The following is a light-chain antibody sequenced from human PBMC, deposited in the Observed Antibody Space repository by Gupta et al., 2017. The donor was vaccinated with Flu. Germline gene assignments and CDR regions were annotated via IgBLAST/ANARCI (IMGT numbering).Light chain of an antibody. V-gene: IGKV3-20*01. CDR1: QSLNNNF. CDR3: QYDGSSLYT. CDR2: GTS. Sequence: LVLTQSPGTLSLSPGERATLSCRASQSLNNNFLAWYQQKPGQAPRLLIYGTSSRATGIPNRFSGSGSGTDFTLTISGLEPEDFAVYFCQYDGSSLYTFGQGTKLEI. J-gene: IGKJ2*01.